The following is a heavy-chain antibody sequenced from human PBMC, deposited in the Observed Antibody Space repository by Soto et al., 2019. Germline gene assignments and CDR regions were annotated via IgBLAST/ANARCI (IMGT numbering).Heavy chain of an antibody. CDR3: ARDGGLGGLDYYGSGSYSKGGYWYWFDP. CDR2: IYYSGST. V-gene: IGHV4-31*02. J-gene: IGHJ5*02. D-gene: IGHD3-10*01. Sequence: RQHPGKGLEWIGYIYYSGSTYYNPSLKSRVTISVDTSKNQFSLKLSSVTAADTAVYYCARDGGLGGLDYYGSGSYSKGGYWYWFDPWGQGTLVTVSS.